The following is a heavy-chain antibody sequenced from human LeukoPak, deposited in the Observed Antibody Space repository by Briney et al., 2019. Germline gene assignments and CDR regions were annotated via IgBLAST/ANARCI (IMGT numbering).Heavy chain of an antibody. CDR2: IYTSGST. CDR1: GGSISSGSYY. V-gene: IGHV4-61*02. J-gene: IGHJ4*02. CDR3: ARAVGGDGSGSL. Sequence: SETLSLTCTVSGGSISSGSYYWSWIRQPAGKGLEWIGRIYTSGSTNYNPSLKSRVTISLDTSKNQFSLKLSSVTAADTAVYYCARAVGGDGSGSLWGPGTLVTVSS. D-gene: IGHD3-10*01.